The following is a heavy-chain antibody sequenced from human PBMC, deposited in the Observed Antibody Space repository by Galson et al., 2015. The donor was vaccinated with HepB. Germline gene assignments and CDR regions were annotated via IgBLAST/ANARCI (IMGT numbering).Heavy chain of an antibody. D-gene: IGHD3-22*01. V-gene: IGHV4-59*01. CDR2: IYYSGST. CDR1: GGSISSYY. Sequence: SETLSLTCTVSGGSISSYYWSWIRQPPGKGLEWIGYIYYSGSTNYNPSLKSRVTISVDTSKNQFSLKLSSVTAADTAVYYCARVFGGSSGYYFEPPTFDYWGQGTLVTVSS. CDR3: ARVFGGSSGYYFEPPTFDY. J-gene: IGHJ4*02.